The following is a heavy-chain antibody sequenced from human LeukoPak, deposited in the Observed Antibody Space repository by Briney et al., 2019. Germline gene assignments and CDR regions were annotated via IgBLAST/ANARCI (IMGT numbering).Heavy chain of an antibody. CDR3: ATGRSVVVPAAYLDY. CDR2: ISGSGGST. Sequence: PGGSLRLSCAASGFTFSSYAMSWVRQAPGKGLEWVSAISGSGGSTYYADSVKGRFTISRDNSKNTLYLQMNSLRAEDTAVYYSATGRSVVVPAAYLDYCGQGTLVTVSS. J-gene: IGHJ4*02. D-gene: IGHD2-2*01. V-gene: IGHV3-23*01. CDR1: GFTFSSYA.